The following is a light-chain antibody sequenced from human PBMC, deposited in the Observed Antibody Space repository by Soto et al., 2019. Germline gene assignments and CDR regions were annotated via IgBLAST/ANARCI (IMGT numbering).Light chain of an antibody. V-gene: IGKV3-11*01. J-gene: IGKJ1*01. CDR1: QSVSSY. CDR3: QQRSNWPVT. CDR2: DAS. Sequence: EIVLTQSPGTLSLSPGERATLSCRASQSVSSYLAWYQQKPGQAPRLLIYDASTRATGISARFSGSGSGTDFTLTISILEPEDFAVYYCQQRSNWPVTFGQGTKV.